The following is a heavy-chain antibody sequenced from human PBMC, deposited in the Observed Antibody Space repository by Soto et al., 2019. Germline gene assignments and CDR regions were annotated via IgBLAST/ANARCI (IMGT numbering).Heavy chain of an antibody. CDR2: IYSGGST. D-gene: IGHD3-22*01. CDR3: ARDPHPTGNYYDSSGYLSLGY. Sequence: ESLLLSFAASGFTVSSNYMSWVRQAPGKGLEWVSVIYSGGSTYYADSVKGRFTISRDNSKNTLYLQMNSLRAEDTAVYYCARDPHPTGNYYDSSGYLSLGYWGQGTLVTVSS. V-gene: IGHV3-53*01. J-gene: IGHJ4*02. CDR1: GFTVSSNY.